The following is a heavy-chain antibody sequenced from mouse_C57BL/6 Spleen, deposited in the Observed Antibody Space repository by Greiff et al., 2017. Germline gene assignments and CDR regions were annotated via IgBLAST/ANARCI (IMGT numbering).Heavy chain of an antibody. CDR2: IDPSDSET. CDR1: GYTFTSYW. Sequence: QVQLKQPGAELVRPGSSVKLSCKASGYTFTSYWMHWVKQRPIQGLEWIGNIDPSDSETHYNQKFKDKATLTVDKSSSTAYMQLSSLTSEDSAVYYCARGDFYYDYDGAWFAYWGQGTLVTVSA. V-gene: IGHV1-52*01. CDR3: ARGDFYYDYDGAWFAY. J-gene: IGHJ3*01. D-gene: IGHD2-4*01.